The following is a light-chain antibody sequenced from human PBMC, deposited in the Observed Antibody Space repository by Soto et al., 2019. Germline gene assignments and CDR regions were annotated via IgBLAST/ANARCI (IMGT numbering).Light chain of an antibody. CDR2: AAS. J-gene: IGKJ1*01. CDR1: QSVSRN. V-gene: IGKV3-20*01. CDR3: KNYGSSSWT. Sequence: EIVMPQSPATLSVSPGERAPLSCRASQSVSRNIAWYQHRPGQAPRLLIYAASSRATGIPVRFSGSGSGTDFTLRISRLEPEEFAVYYCKNYGSSSWTVGQGTKVGIK.